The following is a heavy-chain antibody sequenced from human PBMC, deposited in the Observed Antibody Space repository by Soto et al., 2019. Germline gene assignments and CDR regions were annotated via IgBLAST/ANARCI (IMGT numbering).Heavy chain of an antibody. CDR2: INHSGST. CDR3: ARVPPSKSRRRAFDY. CDR1: GGSFSGYY. Sequence: QVQLQQWGAGLLKPSETLSLTCAVYGGSFSGYYWSWIRQPPGKGLEWIGEINHSGSTNYNPSLKSRLTISVETTKHHFSLKLSSVTTADTAVYYCARVPPSKSRRRAFDYWGQGTLVTVSS. J-gene: IGHJ4*02. V-gene: IGHV4-34*01.